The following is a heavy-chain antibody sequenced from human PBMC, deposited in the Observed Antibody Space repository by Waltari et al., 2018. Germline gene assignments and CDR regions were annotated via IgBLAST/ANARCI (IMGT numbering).Heavy chain of an antibody. J-gene: IGHJ4*02. CDR2: INQSGST. V-gene: IGHV4-34*01. D-gene: IGHD6-13*01. CDR1: GGSFSGYY. Sequence: QVQLQQWGAGLLKPSETLSLTCAVYGGSFSGYYWSWIRQPPGKGLEWIGEINQSGSTNYNPSLKSRVTISVDTSKNQFSLKLSSVTAADTAVYYCARGGIAAAGWFDYWGQGTLVTVSS. CDR3: ARGGIAAAGWFDY.